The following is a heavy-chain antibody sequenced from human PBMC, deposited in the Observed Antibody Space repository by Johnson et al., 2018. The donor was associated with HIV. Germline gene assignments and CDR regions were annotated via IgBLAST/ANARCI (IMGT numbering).Heavy chain of an antibody. J-gene: IGHJ3*02. D-gene: IGHD6-13*01. CDR1: GFSFSDYN. Sequence: VQLVESGGGVVQPGRSLRLSCAASGFSFSDYNMHWVRQAPGKGLEWVAVTWFDGRNKYYSDSVKGRFTISRDNSKNTLYLQINSLRAEDTGGYYCAKGAVATAAGGVALDIWGPGTMVTVSS. V-gene: IGHV3-33*06. CDR3: AKGAVATAAGGVALDI. CDR2: TWFDGRNK.